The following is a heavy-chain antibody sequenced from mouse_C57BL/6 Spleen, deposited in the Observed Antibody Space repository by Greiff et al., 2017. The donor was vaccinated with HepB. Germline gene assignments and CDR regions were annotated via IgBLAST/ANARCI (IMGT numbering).Heavy chain of an antibody. J-gene: IGHJ2*01. CDR2: IDPETGGT. V-gene: IGHV1-15*01. CDR3: TRSGGD. Sequence: QVQLQQSGAELVRPGASVTLSCKAWGYTFTDYEMHWVKQTPVHGLEWIGAIDPETGGTAYNQKFKGKAILTADKSSSTAYMELRSLTSEDSAVYYCTRSGGDWGQGTTLTVSS. D-gene: IGHD3-1*01. CDR1: GYTFTDYE.